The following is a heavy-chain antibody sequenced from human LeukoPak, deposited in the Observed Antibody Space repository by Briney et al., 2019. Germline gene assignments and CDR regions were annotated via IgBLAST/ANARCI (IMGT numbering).Heavy chain of an antibody. CDR2: LYSGGST. Sequence: GGSLRLSCAASGSTVSSNYMSWVRQAPGKGLEWVSVLYSGGSTYYADSVKGRFSISRDNSKNTLYLQMNNLRAEDTAVYYCARSPIAVAGQNTFDYWGQGTLVTVSS. V-gene: IGHV3-66*01. CDR1: GSTVSSNY. CDR3: ARSPIAVAGQNTFDY. J-gene: IGHJ4*02. D-gene: IGHD6-19*01.